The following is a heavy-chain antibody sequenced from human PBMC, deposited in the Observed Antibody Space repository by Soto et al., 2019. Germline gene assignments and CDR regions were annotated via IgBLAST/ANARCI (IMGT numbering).Heavy chain of an antibody. J-gene: IGHJ4*02. CDR3: AKTGGIAAAGTYFDY. V-gene: IGHV3-23*01. CDR2: ISGSGGST. CDR1: GFTFSSYA. Sequence: GESLKISCAASGFTFSSYAMSWVRQAPGKGLEWVSAISGSGGSTYYADSVKGRFTISRDNSKNTLYLQMNSLRAEDTAVYYCAKTGGIAAAGTYFDYWGQGTLVTVSS. D-gene: IGHD6-13*01.